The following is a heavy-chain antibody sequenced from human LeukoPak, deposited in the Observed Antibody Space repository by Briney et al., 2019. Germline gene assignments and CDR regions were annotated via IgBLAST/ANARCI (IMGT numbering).Heavy chain of an antibody. V-gene: IGHV4-4*07. D-gene: IGHD3-22*01. J-gene: IGHJ4*02. Sequence: SETLSLTCTVSGGSISSYYWSWIRQPAGKGLEWIGRIYTSGSTNYNPSLKSRVTMSVDTSKNQFSLKLSSVTAADTAVYYCAMTYYYDSSGYFRYDYWGQGTLVTVSS. CDR2: IYTSGST. CDR3: AMTYYYDSSGYFRYDY. CDR1: GGSISSYY.